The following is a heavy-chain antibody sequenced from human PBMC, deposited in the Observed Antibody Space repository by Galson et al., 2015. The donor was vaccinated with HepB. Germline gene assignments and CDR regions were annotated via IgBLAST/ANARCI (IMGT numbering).Heavy chain of an antibody. J-gene: IGHJ6*02. V-gene: IGHV3-48*04. CDR3: ARDVGDFYYYGMDV. CDR1: GFTFSSYS. D-gene: IGHD1-26*01. Sequence: SLRLSCAASGFTFSSYSMNWVRQARGKGLEWVSYISGSSSSIYYADSVKGRFAISRDNAKKSLSLQMNSLRAEDTAVYYCARDVGDFYYYGMDVWGQGTTVTVSS. CDR2: ISGSSSSI.